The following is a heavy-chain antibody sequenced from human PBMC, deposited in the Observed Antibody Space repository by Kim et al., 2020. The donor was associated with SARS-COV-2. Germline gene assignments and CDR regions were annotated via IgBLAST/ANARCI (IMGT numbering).Heavy chain of an antibody. J-gene: IGHJ4*02. CDR3: AKDPVAVTLHYFDY. D-gene: IGHD6-19*01. CDR2: ISGSGGST. CDR1: GFTFSSYA. V-gene: IGHV3-23*01. Sequence: GGSLRLSCAASGFTFSSYAMSWVRQAPGKGLEWVSSISGSGGSTYYADSVKGRFTISRDNSKNTLYLQMNSLRAEDTAVYYCAKDPVAVTLHYFDYWGQGTPVTASS.